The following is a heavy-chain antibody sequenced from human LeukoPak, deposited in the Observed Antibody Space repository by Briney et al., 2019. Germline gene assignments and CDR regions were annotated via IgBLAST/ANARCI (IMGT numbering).Heavy chain of an antibody. CDR3: ARDGYYYDSSGYPGSIDY. Sequence: GGALRLSCAASGFTLSSYAMHWVRQAPGKGLEWVAVISYDGSNKYYADSVKGRFTISRDNSKNTLYLKMNSLRAEDTAVYYCARDGYYYDSSGYPGSIDYWGQGTLVTVSS. V-gene: IGHV3-30-3*01. CDR1: GFTLSSYA. D-gene: IGHD3-22*01. CDR2: ISYDGSNK. J-gene: IGHJ4*02.